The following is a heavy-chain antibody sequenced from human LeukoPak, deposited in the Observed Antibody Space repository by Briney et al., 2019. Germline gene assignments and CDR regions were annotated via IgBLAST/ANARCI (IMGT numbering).Heavy chain of an antibody. J-gene: IGHJ4*02. D-gene: IGHD2-21*01. Sequence: PGGSLRLSCAASGFTFSNYWMIWVRQAPGKGLEWVANIKEDGSEKYYADSVKGRFTISRDNAKNSPYLQMNSLRAEDTAVYYCARGGPFGAYWGQGTLVTVSS. CDR2: IKEDGSEK. CDR1: GFTFSNYW. V-gene: IGHV3-7*03. CDR3: ARGGPFGAY.